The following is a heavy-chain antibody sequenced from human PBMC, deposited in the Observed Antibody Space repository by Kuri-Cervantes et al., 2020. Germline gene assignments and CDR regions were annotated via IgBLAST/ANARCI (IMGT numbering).Heavy chain of an antibody. D-gene: IGHD3-16*01. CDR3: ARDLTSWGGGYDY. CDR2: VSWNGSRT. V-gene: IGHV3-35*01. CDR1: GFTFSSYG. J-gene: IGHJ4*02. Sequence: LSLTCAASGFTFSSYGLHWVRQAPGKGLEWVSGVSWNGSRTHYADSVKGRFIISRDNAKNTLYLQMNSLRAEDTAVYYCARDLTSWGGGYDYWGQGTLVTVSS.